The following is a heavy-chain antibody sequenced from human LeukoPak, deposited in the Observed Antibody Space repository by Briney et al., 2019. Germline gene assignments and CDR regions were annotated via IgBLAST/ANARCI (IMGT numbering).Heavy chain of an antibody. V-gene: IGHV3-23*01. D-gene: IGHD6-13*01. CDR1: GFTFSSHA. CDR2: ISGSGGTT. Sequence: GGSLRLSCAASGFTFSSHAMNWVRQAPGRGLEWVSAISGSGGTTYYADSVKGRFTIPRDNSKNTPYLQMNSLRAEDTAVYDCAKAESDILTVAAANDPWGQGTLVTVSS. CDR3: AKAESDILTVAAANDP. J-gene: IGHJ5*02.